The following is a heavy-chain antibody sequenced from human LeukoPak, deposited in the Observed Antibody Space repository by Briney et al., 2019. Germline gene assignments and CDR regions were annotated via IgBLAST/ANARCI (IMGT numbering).Heavy chain of an antibody. CDR2: INPNSGGT. CDR1: GYSFTGYY. V-gene: IGHV1-2*02. J-gene: IGHJ6*03. Sequence: ASVNVSCKASGYSFTGYYLHWVRPAPGQGLAWMGWINPNSGGTNYAQKFQGRVTMTRDTYISTAYMELSRLRSDDTAVYYCARGALACGGDCYYEDSYYYYYMDVWGKGTTVTISS. CDR3: ARGALACGGDCYYEDSYYYYYMDV. D-gene: IGHD2-21*02.